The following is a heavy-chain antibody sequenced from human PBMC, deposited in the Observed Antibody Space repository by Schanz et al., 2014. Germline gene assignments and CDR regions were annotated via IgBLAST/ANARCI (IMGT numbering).Heavy chain of an antibody. D-gene: IGHD3-10*01. CDR1: GFSFSSYA. CDR3: VRDELLWFGEVLSLDY. Sequence: EVQLLESGGGLVQPGGSLRLSCATSGFSFSSYAINWVRQAPGKGLEWVSGISGSGASTYYADSVKGRFTISRDNSNKTVDLQMNSLRAEDTALYYCVRDELLWFGEVLSLDYWGRGTLXTVSS. J-gene: IGHJ4*02. CDR2: ISGSGAST. V-gene: IGHV3-23*01.